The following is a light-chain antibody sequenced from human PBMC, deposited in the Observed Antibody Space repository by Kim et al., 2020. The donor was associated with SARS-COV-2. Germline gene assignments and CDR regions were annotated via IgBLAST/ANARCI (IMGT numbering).Light chain of an antibody. CDR2: GAS. CDR1: QSVSTK. Sequence: YVSPGGGATLSCRTSQSVSTKLAWYQQKPGQAPRLLIYGASTRATGVPVRFSGSVSGTEFTLIITSLQSEDFAVYYCQQYDSWPYTFGQGTKLEI. CDR3: QQYDSWPYT. V-gene: IGKV3D-15*01. J-gene: IGKJ2*01.